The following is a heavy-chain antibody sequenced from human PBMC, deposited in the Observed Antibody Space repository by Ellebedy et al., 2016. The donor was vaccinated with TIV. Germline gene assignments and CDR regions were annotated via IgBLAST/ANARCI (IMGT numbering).Heavy chain of an antibody. Sequence: GESLKISCAASGFTFSSYWMSWVRQAPGKGLEWVANIKQDGSEKYYVDSVKGRFTISRDNAKNSLYLQMNSLRAEDTAVYYCARDLEGDAFDIWGQGTMVTVSS. CDR3: ARDLEGDAFDI. CDR2: IKQDGSEK. J-gene: IGHJ3*02. CDR1: GFTFSSYW. V-gene: IGHV3-7*01. D-gene: IGHD1-1*01.